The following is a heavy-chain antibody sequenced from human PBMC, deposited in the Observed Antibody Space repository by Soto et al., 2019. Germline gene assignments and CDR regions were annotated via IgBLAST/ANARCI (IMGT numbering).Heavy chain of an antibody. CDR3: AKATATGGGAFEI. CDR1: GFIRSSYD. CDR2: ILVGGST. J-gene: IGHJ3*02. D-gene: IGHD2-8*02. V-gene: IGHV3-23*01. Sequence: PGGSLRLSCAVSGFIRSSYDMSWVRQAPGKGLEWVSTILVGGSTHYEDSVKGRFTISRDTSKNTVYLQMNSLTAGDTAVYYCAKATATGGGAFEIDGQGTVVTVSS.